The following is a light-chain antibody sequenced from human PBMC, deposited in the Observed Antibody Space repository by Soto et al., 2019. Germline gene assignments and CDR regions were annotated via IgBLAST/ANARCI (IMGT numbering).Light chain of an antibody. Sequence: EIVMTQSPATLSVSPGESPTLSCRASQSTNRELAWYVQKPGQAPRRVIYGASTWGTGVPPRFTGSGSGTEFTLTISDLQSEDFAVYYCQQYNSWPITFGQGTRLEIK. V-gene: IGKV3D-15*01. CDR3: QQYNSWPIT. J-gene: IGKJ5*01. CDR1: QSTNRE. CDR2: GAS.